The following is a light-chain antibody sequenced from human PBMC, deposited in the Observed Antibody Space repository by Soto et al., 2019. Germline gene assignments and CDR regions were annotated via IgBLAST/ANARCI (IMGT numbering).Light chain of an antibody. CDR1: RSDVGGYNY. V-gene: IGLV2-8*01. CDR3: SSYAGSNNFPYV. Sequence: QSVLTQPPSASGSPGQSVTISCTGTRSDVGGYNYVSWYQQHPGKAPKLIVYEVSKRPSGVPDRFSGSKSGNTASLTVSGLQAEDEADYYCSSYAGSNNFPYVFGPGTKVTVL. CDR2: EVS. J-gene: IGLJ1*01.